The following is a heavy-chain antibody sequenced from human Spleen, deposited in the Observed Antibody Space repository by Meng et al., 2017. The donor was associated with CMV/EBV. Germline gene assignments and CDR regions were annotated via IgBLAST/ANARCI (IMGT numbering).Heavy chain of an antibody. V-gene: IGHV3-30-3*01. Sequence: QVQLVGSGGGVVQPGRSLRLSCAASGFTFSSYAMHWVRQAPGKGLEWVAVISYDGSNKYYADSVKGRFTISRDNSKNTLYLQMNSLRAEDTAVHYCARDPDSSGWLYNWFDPWGQGTLVTVSS. D-gene: IGHD6-19*01. CDR2: ISYDGSNK. CDR1: GFTFSSYA. J-gene: IGHJ5*02. CDR3: ARDPDSSGWLYNWFDP.